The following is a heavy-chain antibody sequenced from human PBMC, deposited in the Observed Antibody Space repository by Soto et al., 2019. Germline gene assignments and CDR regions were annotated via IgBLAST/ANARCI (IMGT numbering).Heavy chain of an antibody. CDR2: IKQDGSEK. Sequence: EVQLVESGGGLVQPGGSLRLSCAASGFTFSSYWMSWVRQAPGKGLEWVANIKQDGSEKYYVDSVKGRFTISRDNAKNSLYLQMNSLRAEDTAVYYCAREGMGWEWFGESVDYWGQGTLVTVSS. CDR3: AREGMGWEWFGESVDY. J-gene: IGHJ4*02. CDR1: GFTFSSYW. D-gene: IGHD3-10*01. V-gene: IGHV3-7*03.